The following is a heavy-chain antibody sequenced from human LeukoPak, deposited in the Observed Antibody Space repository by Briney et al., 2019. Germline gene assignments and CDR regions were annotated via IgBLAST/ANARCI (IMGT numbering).Heavy chain of an antibody. CDR3: AKDLTYSSSSGFGY. V-gene: IGHV3-9*01. CDR2: ISWNSGSI. CDR1: GFTFDDYA. D-gene: IGHD6-6*01. Sequence: GRSLRLSCAASGFTFDDYAMHWVRQAPGKGLEWVSGISWNSGSIGYADSVKGRFTISRDNAKNSLYLQMNSLRAEDTALYYCAKDLTYSSSSGFGYWGQGTLVTVSS. J-gene: IGHJ4*02.